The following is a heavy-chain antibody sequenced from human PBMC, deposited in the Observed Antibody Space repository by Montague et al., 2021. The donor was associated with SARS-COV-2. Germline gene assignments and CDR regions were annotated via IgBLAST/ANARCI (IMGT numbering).Heavy chain of an antibody. CDR2: IYYSGST. V-gene: IGHV4-59*01. Sequence: SETLSLTGTVSGGSISSYYWSWIRQPPGKGLEWIGYIYYSGSTNYNPSLKSRVTISVDTSKNQFSLKLSSVTAADTAVYYCARAGQQLARYYYYGMDVWGQGTTVTVSS. D-gene: IGHD6-13*01. CDR3: ARAGQQLARYYYYGMDV. CDR1: GGSISSYY. J-gene: IGHJ6*02.